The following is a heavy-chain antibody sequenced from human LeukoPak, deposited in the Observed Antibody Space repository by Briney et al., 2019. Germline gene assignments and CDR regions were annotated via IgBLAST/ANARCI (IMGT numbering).Heavy chain of an antibody. CDR2: ITGSGGST. J-gene: IGHJ4*02. CDR3: ARGSSDWPYYFAY. Sequence: GGSLRLSCVASGSTFSSWTMGWVRQAPGKGLEWVSSITGSGGSTYDEVSVKGRVTISRDNSKNTLYLQMNSLRAEDTAVYYCARGSSDWPYYFAYWGQGTLVTVSS. D-gene: IGHD6-19*01. V-gene: IGHV3-23*01. CDR1: GSTFSSWT.